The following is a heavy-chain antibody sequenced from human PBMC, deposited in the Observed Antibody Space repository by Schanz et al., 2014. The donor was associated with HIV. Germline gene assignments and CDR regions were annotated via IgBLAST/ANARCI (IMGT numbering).Heavy chain of an antibody. D-gene: IGHD3-3*01. Sequence: QVQLVESGGALVQPGRFLRLSCAASGFTFTTYGMQWVRQAPGKGLEWVAVISYDGSKKYYADSVKGRFTISRDNSKNTLYLQMNSLRAEDTAVYYCARAPSDFWMAYFDYWGQGTLVTVSS. V-gene: IGHV3-30*03. CDR2: ISYDGSKK. CDR1: GFTFTTYG. CDR3: ARAPSDFWMAYFDY. J-gene: IGHJ4*02.